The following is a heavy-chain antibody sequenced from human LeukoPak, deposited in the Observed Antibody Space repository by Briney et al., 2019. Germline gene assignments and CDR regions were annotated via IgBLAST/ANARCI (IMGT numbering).Heavy chain of an antibody. CDR1: GFNFDDYG. J-gene: IGHJ5*02. CDR2: INWNGGST. Sequence: PGGSLRLSCAASGFNFDDYGMSWVRQAPGKGLEWVSGINWNGGSTGYADSVKGRFTISRDNAKNSLYLQMNSLRAEDTALYYCARDGELYNWFDPWGQGTLVTVSS. CDR3: ARDGELYNWFDP. V-gene: IGHV3-20*04. D-gene: IGHD1-7*01.